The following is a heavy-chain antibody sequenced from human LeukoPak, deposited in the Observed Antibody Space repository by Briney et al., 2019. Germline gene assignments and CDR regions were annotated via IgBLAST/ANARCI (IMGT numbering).Heavy chain of an antibody. CDR1: GFIFSNYK. D-gene: IGHD1-1*01. CDR3: ARRFNFGVDH. CDR2: IDFAGGST. J-gene: IGHJ4*02. V-gene: IGHV3-48*01. Sequence: GGSLRLSCLASGFIFSNYKMSWVRQAPGKGLEWLSGIDFAGGSTSYADSVKGRFSISRDNARNSQYLQLNNLRVDDAAVYFCARRFNFGVDHWGQGTLVTVSS.